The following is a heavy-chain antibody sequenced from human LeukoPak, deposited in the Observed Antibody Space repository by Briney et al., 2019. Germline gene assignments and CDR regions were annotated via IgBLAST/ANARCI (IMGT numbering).Heavy chain of an antibody. J-gene: IGHJ4*02. CDR3: ARSRHSYDSSGFPHY. CDR1: GFTFSDYY. Sequence: PGGSLRLSCAASGFTFSDYYMSWIRQAPGKGLEWISYIGNSGNIRNYADSVRGRFTVSRDKAKNSLYLQMNSLRAEDTALYYCARSRHSYDSSGFPHYWGQGTLVTVSS. D-gene: IGHD3-22*01. CDR2: IGNSGNIR. V-gene: IGHV3-11*01.